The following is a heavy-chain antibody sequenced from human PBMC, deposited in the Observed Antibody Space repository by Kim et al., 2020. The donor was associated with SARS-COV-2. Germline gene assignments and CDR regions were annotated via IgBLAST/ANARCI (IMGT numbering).Heavy chain of an antibody. CDR1: GGSISSGGYY. Sequence: SETLSLTCTVSGGSISSGGYYWSWIRQPVGKGLEWIGYIYNSGSTSYNPSLKSRVSISIDTSKNQFSLKLNSVTAAYTAVYYCARSGLGQLVQTHWGQGT. J-gene: IGHJ4*02. V-gene: IGHV4-31*03. D-gene: IGHD6-6*01. CDR2: IYNSGST. CDR3: ARSGLGQLVQTH.